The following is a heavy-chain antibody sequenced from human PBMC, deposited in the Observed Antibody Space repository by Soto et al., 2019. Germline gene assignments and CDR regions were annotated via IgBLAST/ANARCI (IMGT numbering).Heavy chain of an antibody. V-gene: IGHV1-69*13. CDR1: GGTFSSYA. CDR2: IIPIFGTA. D-gene: IGHD3-10*01. Sequence: SVKVSCKASGGTFSSYAISWVRQAPGQGLEWMGGIIPIFGTANYAQKFQGRVTITADESTSTAYMELSSLRSEDTAVYYCARDEVVTMVRGVIPAGYYYYGMDVWGQGTTVTVSS. J-gene: IGHJ6*02. CDR3: ARDEVVTMVRGVIPAGYYYYGMDV.